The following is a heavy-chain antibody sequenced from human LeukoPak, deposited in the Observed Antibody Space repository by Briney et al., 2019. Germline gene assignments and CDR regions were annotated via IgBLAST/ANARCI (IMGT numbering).Heavy chain of an antibody. CDR1: GGSISRSSYY. CDR2: IYYSGST. Sequence: SETLSLTCTVSGGSISRSSYYWGWIRQPPGKGLEWIGSIYYSGSTYYNPSLKSRVTISVDTSKNQFSLKLSSVTAADTAVYYCARRDSSSIFLVWGQGTLVTVSS. D-gene: IGHD6-6*01. J-gene: IGHJ4*02. CDR3: ARRDSSSIFLV. V-gene: IGHV4-39*01.